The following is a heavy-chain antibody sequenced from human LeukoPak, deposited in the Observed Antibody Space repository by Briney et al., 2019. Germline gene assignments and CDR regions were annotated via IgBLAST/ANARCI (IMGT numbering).Heavy chain of an antibody. D-gene: IGHD2-2*03. J-gene: IGHJ4*02. CDR1: GFTFSRHA. V-gene: IGHV3-30-3*01. Sequence: PGGSLRLSCAASGFTFSRHAMHWVRQAPGQGLEWVAVITDDGTNKYHADSVKGRFTISRDSSKNTVYLQMNSLSTEDTAVYYCARDLSGYCSSTSCYVAGGFDYWGQGTLVTVSS. CDR2: ITDDGTNK. CDR3: ARDLSGYCSSTSCYVAGGFDY.